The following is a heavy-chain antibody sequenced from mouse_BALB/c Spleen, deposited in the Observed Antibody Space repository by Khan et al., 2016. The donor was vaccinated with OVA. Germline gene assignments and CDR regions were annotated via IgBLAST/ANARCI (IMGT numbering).Heavy chain of an antibody. CDR2: IWGGGGT. J-gene: IGHJ4*01. V-gene: IGHV2-6-4*01. CDR3: ARAYYRYDGYYAMDY. Sequence: QVQLKESGPGLVAPSQSLSITCTVSGFSLSRYNIHWVRQPPGKGLEWLGMIWGGGGTDYNSTLKIRLSISKDNSKSQDFLKMNSLQTDDTAVYFCARAYYRYDGYYAMDYWGQGTSVTVSS. CDR1: GFSLSRYN. D-gene: IGHD2-14*01.